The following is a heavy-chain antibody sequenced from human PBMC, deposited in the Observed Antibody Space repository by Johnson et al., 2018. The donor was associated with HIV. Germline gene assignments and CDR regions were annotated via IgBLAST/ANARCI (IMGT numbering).Heavy chain of an antibody. CDR2: ISSSGSTI. CDR1: GLTFSDYD. D-gene: IGHD6-19*01. CDR3: ARDLRNSGWSNGFDV. Sequence: VQLVESGGGVVQPGGSLRLSCAASGLTFSDYDMSWIRQAPGKGLEWVSYISSSGSTIYYADSVEGRFTISRDNAKNSLYLQMNSLRAEDTAVYYCARDLRNSGWSNGFDVWGQGTMVTVSS. V-gene: IGHV3-11*04. J-gene: IGHJ3*01.